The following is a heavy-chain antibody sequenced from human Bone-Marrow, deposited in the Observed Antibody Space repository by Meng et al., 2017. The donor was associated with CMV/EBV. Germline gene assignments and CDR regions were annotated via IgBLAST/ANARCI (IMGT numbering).Heavy chain of an antibody. J-gene: IGHJ6*02. CDR1: GYTFTGYY. V-gene: IGHV1-69*06. CDR3: AREGQYYYSYYGMAV. CDR2: IIPIIVTA. Sequence: SVKVSCKASGYTFTGYYMHWVRQAPGQGLEWMGGIIPIIVTATYAQKFEGRVTITVDKSATTAHMEMRSLTSEDTAVYYCAREGQYYYSYYGMAVWGPGNTVNVSS.